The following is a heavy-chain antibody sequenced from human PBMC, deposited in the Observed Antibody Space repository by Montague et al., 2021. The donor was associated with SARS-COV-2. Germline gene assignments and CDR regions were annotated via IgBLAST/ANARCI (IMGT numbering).Heavy chain of an antibody. Sequence: SLRLSCAASGFTFRNYAMSWVRQAPGKGLEWVSVIYSGASSTYYADSVKGRFTISRDNSKNTLYLQMNNLRAEDTAVYYCAKVDQWEVFLDYWGRGTLVIVP. V-gene: IGHV3-23*03. CDR1: GFTFRNYA. CDR3: AKVDQWEVFLDY. J-gene: IGHJ4*02. D-gene: IGHD1-26*01. CDR2: IYSGASST.